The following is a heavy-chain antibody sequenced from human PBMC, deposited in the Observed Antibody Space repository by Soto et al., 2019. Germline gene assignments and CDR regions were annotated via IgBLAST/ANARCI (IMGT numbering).Heavy chain of an antibody. J-gene: IGHJ4*02. CDR1: GGSISSYY. Sequence: SETLSLTCTVSGGSISSYYWSWIRQPPGKGLEWIGYIYYSGSTNYNPSLKSRVTISVDTSKTHFSLKLSSVTAADTGVYYCAYGESYEGYFDYWGQGALVTVSS. CDR2: IYYSGST. D-gene: IGHD2-21*01. CDR3: AYGESYEGYFDY. V-gene: IGHV4-59*01.